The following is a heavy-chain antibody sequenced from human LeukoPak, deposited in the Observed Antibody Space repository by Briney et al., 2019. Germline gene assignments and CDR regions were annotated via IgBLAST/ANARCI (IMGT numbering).Heavy chain of an antibody. D-gene: IGHD3-22*01. CDR3: ARVRGSSGYWYYFDY. CDR1: GYTVTSYG. J-gene: IGHJ4*02. CDR2: ISACNGNI. Sequence: ASVKVSCKASGYTVTSYGIGWVRQAPGRGLEWMGWISACNGNINYAQKRQSSVSMTPDTSTSTGYIELRSLRSDNTAVYYCARVRGSSGYWYYFDYWGQGTLVTVSS. V-gene: IGHV1-18*01.